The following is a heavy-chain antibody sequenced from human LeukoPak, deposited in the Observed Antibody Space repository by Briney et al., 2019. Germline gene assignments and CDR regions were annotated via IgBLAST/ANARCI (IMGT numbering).Heavy chain of an antibody. CDR2: INPSGGST. D-gene: IGHD3-10*01. J-gene: IGHJ6*03. V-gene: IGHV1-46*01. Sequence: ASVKVSCKASGYTFTSYYMHWVRQAPGQGLEWMGIINPSGGSTSYAQKFQGRVTITTDESTSTAYMELSSLRSEDTAVYYCARGVLRVYYYYMDVWGKGTTVTVSS. CDR3: ARGVLRVYYYYMDV. CDR1: GYTFTSYY.